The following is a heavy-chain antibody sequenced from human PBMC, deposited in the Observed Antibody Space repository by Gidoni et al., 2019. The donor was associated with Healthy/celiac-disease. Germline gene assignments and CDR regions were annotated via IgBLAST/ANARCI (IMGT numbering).Heavy chain of an antibody. CDR2: INSDGSST. D-gene: IGHD2-15*01. V-gene: IGHV3-74*01. CDR3: AVAATHEYFQH. CDR1: GFTFSGYL. Sequence: EVQLVESGGGLVQPGGSLRLSCAASGFTFSGYLMRWVRQAPGKGLVWVSRINSDGSSTSYADSVKGRFIISRDNAKNTLYLQMNSLRAEDTAVYYCAVAATHEYFQHWGQGTLVTVSS. J-gene: IGHJ1*01.